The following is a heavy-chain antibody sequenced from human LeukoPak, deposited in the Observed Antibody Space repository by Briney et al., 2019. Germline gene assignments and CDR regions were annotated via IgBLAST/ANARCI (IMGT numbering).Heavy chain of an antibody. D-gene: IGHD3-22*01. V-gene: IGHV3-53*01. Sequence: GRSLRLSCAVSGFSVSTNYMNWVRQAPGKGLEWVSVMYSGGSTYYADSVKGRFTISRDNSKNTLYLEMNSLTVEDTAVYYCARDPYSSGYYRDWGQGTLVTVSS. J-gene: IGHJ4*02. CDR3: ARDPYSSGYYRD. CDR1: GFSVSTNY. CDR2: MYSGGST.